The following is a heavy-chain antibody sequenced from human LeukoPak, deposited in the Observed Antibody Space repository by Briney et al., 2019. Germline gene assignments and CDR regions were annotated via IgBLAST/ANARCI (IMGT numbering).Heavy chain of an antibody. D-gene: IGHD6-19*01. CDR2: IYSGGST. J-gene: IGHJ4*02. CDR1: GFTVSSNY. V-gene: IGHV3-53*01. Sequence: GGSLRLSCAASGFTVSSNYMSWVRQAPGKGLEWVSVIYSGGSTYYADSVKGRFTISRDNSKNTLYLQMNSLRAEDTAVYYCANLLSSGWYDYFDYWGQGTLVTVSS. CDR3: ANLLSSGWYDYFDY.